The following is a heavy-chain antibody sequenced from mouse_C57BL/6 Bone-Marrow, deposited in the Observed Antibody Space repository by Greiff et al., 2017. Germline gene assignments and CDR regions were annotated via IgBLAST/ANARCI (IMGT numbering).Heavy chain of an antibody. D-gene: IGHD3-2*02. CDR3: ARGGLRLQYFDY. Sequence: VQLQESGAELARPGASVKLSCKASGYTFTSYGISWVKQRTGQGLEWIGEIYPRSGNTYYNEKFKGKATLTADKSSSTAYMELRSLTSEDSAVYFCARGGLRLQYFDYWGQGTTLTVSS. J-gene: IGHJ2*01. CDR1: GYTFTSYG. CDR2: IYPRSGNT. V-gene: IGHV1-81*01.